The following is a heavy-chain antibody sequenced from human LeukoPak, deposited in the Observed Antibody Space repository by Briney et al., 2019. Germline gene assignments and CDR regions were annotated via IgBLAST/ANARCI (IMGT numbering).Heavy chain of an antibody. V-gene: IGHV4-59*12. D-gene: IGHD3-16*01. CDR2: IYYSGST. J-gene: IGHJ5*02. CDR3: ARDRGLDEGISWFDP. Sequence: SETLSLTCTVSGGSISSYYWSWIRQPPGKGLEWIGYIYYSGSTNYNPSLKSRVTISVDTSKNQFSLKLSSVTAADTAVYYCARDRGLDEGISWFDPWGQGTLVTVSS. CDR1: GGSISSYY.